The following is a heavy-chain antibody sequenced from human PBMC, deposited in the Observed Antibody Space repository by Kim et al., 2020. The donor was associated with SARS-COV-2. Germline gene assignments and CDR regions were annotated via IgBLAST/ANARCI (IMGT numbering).Heavy chain of an antibody. CDR2: S. Sequence: SDYAVSVKSRININPDTSKNQFSLQLNSVTPEDTAVYYWARADNLGYGFDYWGQGTLVTVSS. J-gene: IGHJ4*02. D-gene: IGHD3-16*01. V-gene: IGHV6-1*01. CDR3: ARADNLGYGFDY.